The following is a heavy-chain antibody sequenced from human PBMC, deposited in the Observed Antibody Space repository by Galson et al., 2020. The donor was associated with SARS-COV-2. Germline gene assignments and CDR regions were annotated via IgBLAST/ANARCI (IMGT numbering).Heavy chain of an antibody. Sequence: SETLSLTCTVSGGSISSGRYYWSWIRQPAGKGLEWIGRIYTSGSTNYNPSLKSRVTISVDTSKNQFSLKLSSVTAADTAVYYCARGGGYYYYDAFDIWGQGTMVTVSS. J-gene: IGHJ3*02. CDR1: GGSISSGRYY. V-gene: IGHV4-61*02. CDR3: ARGGGYYYYDAFDI. CDR2: IYTSGST. D-gene: IGHD3-22*01.